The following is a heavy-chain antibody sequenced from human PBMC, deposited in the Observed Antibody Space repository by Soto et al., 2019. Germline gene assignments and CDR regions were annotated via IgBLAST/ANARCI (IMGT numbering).Heavy chain of an antibody. Sequence: QVQLVESGGGLVKPGGSLRLSCAGPGFSFSDYYMSWIRQAPGKGLEWVSYISGSGNTIYYADSVKGRFTISRDNAKNSLYLQMNSLRAEDTAVYYCARVGSSGWSNDGFDIWGQGTMVTVSS. J-gene: IGHJ3*02. D-gene: IGHD6-19*01. V-gene: IGHV3-11*01. CDR2: ISGSGNTI. CDR1: GFSFSDYY. CDR3: ARVGSSGWSNDGFDI.